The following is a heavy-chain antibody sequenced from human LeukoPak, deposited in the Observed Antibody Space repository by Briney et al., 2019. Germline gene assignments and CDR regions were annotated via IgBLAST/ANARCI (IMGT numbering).Heavy chain of an antibody. CDR2: INWNGGST. CDR1: GFTFDDYG. Sequence: GGSLRLSXAASGFTFDDYGMSWVRQAPGKGLEWVSGINWNGGSTGYADSVKGRFTISRDNAKNSLYLQMNSLRAEDTALYYCARGGEYYDSSGYYFDYWGQGTLVTVSS. V-gene: IGHV3-20*04. D-gene: IGHD3-22*01. J-gene: IGHJ4*02. CDR3: ARGGEYYDSSGYYFDY.